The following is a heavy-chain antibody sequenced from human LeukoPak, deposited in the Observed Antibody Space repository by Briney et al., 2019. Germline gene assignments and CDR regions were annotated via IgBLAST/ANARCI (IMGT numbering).Heavy chain of an antibody. J-gene: IGHJ4*02. Sequence: SETLSLTCTVSGGSISSYYWSWLRQPPGKGLEWIGYIYYSGSTNYNPSLRSRGTISVDTSKNQFSLKLSSVTAADTAVYYCARGSVVRAICDYWGQGTLVTVSS. CDR2: IYYSGST. CDR1: GGSISSYY. D-gene: IGHD3-10*01. V-gene: IGHV4-59*01. CDR3: ARGSVVRAICDY.